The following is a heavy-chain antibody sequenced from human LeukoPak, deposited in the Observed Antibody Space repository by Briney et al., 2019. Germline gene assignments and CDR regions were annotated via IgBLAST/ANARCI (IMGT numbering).Heavy chain of an antibody. Sequence: GGSLRLSCVASGFIVSNNYMSWVRQAPGKGLEWVSVLYNAGSTYYADSVKGRFTISRDNSKNTLYLQMYSLRAEDTAVYYCAKDARGNYVAWIDPWGQGTLVTVSS. J-gene: IGHJ5*02. CDR3: AKDARGNYVAWIDP. CDR1: GFIVSNNY. CDR2: LYNAGST. V-gene: IGHV3-53*01. D-gene: IGHD4-11*01.